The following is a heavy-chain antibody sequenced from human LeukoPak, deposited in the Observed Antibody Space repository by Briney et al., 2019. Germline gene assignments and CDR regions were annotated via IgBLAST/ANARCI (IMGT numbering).Heavy chain of an antibody. J-gene: IGHJ3*02. D-gene: IGHD1-14*01. CDR2: FYPGDSDT. V-gene: IGHV5-51*01. CDR1: GYSFTSYW. Sequence: LGESLKISCKGSGYSFTSYWIGWVPPMPGKGLEWIGIFYPGDSDTRDSPSFQGQVTISAGKSIYTAYLQWSSLKASDTAMYHCARHPSGNQNDAFDIWGQGTMVTVSS. CDR3: ARHPSGNQNDAFDI.